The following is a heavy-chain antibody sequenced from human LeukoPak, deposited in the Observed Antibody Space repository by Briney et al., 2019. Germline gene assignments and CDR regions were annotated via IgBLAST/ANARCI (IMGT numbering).Heavy chain of an antibody. CDR2: INLDGTEK. CDR3: ARDNVGATPFDY. V-gene: IGHV3-7*05. CDR1: GFTFRYFW. Sequence: GGSLGLSCAASGFTFRYFWISWVRQAPGKGLEWVANINLDGTEKHYVDSVKGRFTISRDNARKSLYLQMNSLRAEDTAVYYCARDNVGATPFDYWGQGTLVTVSS. J-gene: IGHJ4*02. D-gene: IGHD1-26*01.